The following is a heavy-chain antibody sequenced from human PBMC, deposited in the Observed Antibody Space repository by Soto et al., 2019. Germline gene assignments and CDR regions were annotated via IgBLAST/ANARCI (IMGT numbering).Heavy chain of an antibody. D-gene: IGHD4-17*01. CDR2: IYWDDDK. V-gene: IGHV2-5*02. J-gene: IGHJ4*02. Sequence: QITLKESGPTLVKPTQTLTLTCTFSGFSLSTSGVGVGWIRQPPGKALEWLALIYWDDDKRYSPSLKSRLTITKDTSKNQVVLTMTNMDPVDTATYYCARLKFDYGDYPSSCEYWGQGTLVTVSS. CDR3: ARLKFDYGDYPSSCEY. CDR1: GFSLSTSGVG.